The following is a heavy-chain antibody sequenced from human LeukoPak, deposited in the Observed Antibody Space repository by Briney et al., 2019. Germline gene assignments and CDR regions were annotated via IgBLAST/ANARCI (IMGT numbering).Heavy chain of an antibody. CDR1: GYTFTGYY. V-gene: IGHV1-2*02. D-gene: IGHD5-24*01. Sequence: ASVKVSCKASGYTFTGYYMHWVRQAPGQRLEWMGWINPNSGGTNYAQKFQGRVTMTRDTSISTAYMELSSLRSEDTAVYYCARGLQVEMAIPTLYYFDYWGQGTLVTVSS. J-gene: IGHJ4*02. CDR2: INPNSGGT. CDR3: ARGLQVEMAIPTLYYFDY.